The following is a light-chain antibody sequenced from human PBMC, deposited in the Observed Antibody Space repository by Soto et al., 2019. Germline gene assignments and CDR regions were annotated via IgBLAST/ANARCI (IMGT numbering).Light chain of an antibody. V-gene: IGLV1-51*01. CDR2: DNN. CDR3: GTLDSSLSAYV. CDR1: SSNIGNNY. J-gene: IGLJ1*01. Sequence: QSVLTQPPSVSAAPGQKVTISCSGSSSNIGNNYVSWYQQLPGTAPKLLIYDNNKRPSGIPDRFSGSKSGTSATLGITGLQTGDEADDYCGTLDSSLSAYVFETGTKVTVL.